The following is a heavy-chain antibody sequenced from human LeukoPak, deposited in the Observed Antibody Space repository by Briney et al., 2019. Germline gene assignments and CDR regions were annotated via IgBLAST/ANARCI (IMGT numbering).Heavy chain of an antibody. CDR1: GFSFSSYA. Sequence: GGSLRLSCVGTGFSFSSYAMSWVRQAPGKGLEWVSAISGTGDNTYYIDAVKGRFTISRDNSENTLYLQMNSLKTEDTAVYYCTTVPPARRPSWGQGTLVTVSS. V-gene: IGHV3-23*01. CDR3: TTVPPARRPS. D-gene: IGHD6-6*01. J-gene: IGHJ4*02. CDR2: ISGTGDNT.